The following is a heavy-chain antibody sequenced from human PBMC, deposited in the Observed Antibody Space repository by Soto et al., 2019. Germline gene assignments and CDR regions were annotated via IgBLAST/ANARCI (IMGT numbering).Heavy chain of an antibody. V-gene: IGHV3-9*01. J-gene: IGHJ6*03. CDR3: ARGATITSGYYYMDV. D-gene: IGHD5-12*01. CDR2: ISWNSGSI. Sequence: EVQLVGSGGGLVQPGRSLRLSCAASGLTFDDYAMPWVRQAPGRGLEWVSGISWNSGSIGYADSVKGRFTTSRDNAKNSLYLQMNSLRAEDTALYYCARGATITSGYYYMDVWGKGTTVTVSS. CDR1: GLTFDDYA.